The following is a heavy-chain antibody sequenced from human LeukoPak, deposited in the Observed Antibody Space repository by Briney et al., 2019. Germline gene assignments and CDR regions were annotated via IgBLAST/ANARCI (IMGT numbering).Heavy chain of an antibody. D-gene: IGHD5-18*01. CDR3: ARGDTAMVR. CDR2: IYYSGST. J-gene: IGHJ4*02. Sequence: PSETLSLTCTVSGGSVSSYYWSWIRQPPGKGLEWIGYIYYSGSTNYNPSLKSRVTISVDTSKNQFSLRLSSVTAADAAVYYCARGDTAMVRWGQGTLVTVSS. CDR1: GGSVSSYY. V-gene: IGHV4-59*02.